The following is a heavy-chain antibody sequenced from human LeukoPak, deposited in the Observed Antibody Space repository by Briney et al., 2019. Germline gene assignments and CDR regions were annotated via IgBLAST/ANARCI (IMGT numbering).Heavy chain of an antibody. CDR2: INHRGST. Sequence: PSETLSLTCAVYGGSFSAYYWSWIRQPPGMGLEWIGEINHRGSTNYNPSLKSRVTISVDTSKNQFSLKLSSVTAADTAVYHCARLNDGDRYYYSYYMDVWGKGTTVTVSS. J-gene: IGHJ6*03. CDR1: GGSFSAYY. CDR3: ARLNDGDRYYYSYYMDV. V-gene: IGHV4-34*01. D-gene: IGHD4-17*01.